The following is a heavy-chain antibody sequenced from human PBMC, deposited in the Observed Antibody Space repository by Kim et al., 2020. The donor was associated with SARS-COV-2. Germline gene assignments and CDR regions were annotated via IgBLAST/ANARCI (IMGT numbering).Heavy chain of an antibody. CDR1: GFTFSSYW. CDR3: ARDQVAAASYYYYGMDV. Sequence: GGSLRLSCAASGFTFSSYWMHWVRQAPGKGLVWVSRINSDGSSTSYADSVKGRFTISRDNAKNTLYLQMNSLRAEDTAVYYCARDQVAAASYYYYGMDVWGQGTTVTVSS. J-gene: IGHJ6*02. V-gene: IGHV3-74*01. CDR2: INSDGSST. D-gene: IGHD6-13*01.